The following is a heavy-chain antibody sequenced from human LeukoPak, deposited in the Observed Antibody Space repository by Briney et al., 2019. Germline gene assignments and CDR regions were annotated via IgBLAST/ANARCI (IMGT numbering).Heavy chain of an antibody. CDR2: IKSKTDGGTT. V-gene: IGHV3-15*01. J-gene: IGHJ4*02. CDR3: TTHYYGSGSYYPNDY. CDR1: GFTFSNAW. Sequence: GGSLRLSCAASGFTFSNAWMSWVRQAPGKGLEWVGRIKSKTDGGTTDYAAPVKGRFTISRDDSKNTLYLQMNSLKTEDTAVYYCTTHYYGSGSYYPNDYWGQGTLVTVSS. D-gene: IGHD3-10*01.